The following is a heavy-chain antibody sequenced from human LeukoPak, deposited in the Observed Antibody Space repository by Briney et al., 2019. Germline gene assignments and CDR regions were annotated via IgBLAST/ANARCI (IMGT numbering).Heavy chain of an antibody. V-gene: IGHV3-48*03. D-gene: IGHD5-18*01. J-gene: IGHJ4*02. Sequence: GGSLRLSCAASGFTFSSNEMNWVRQAPGKGLEWVSYMSGTGSAIFYADSVRGRFTISRDNAKNSLYLQMNSLRAEDTAVYYCARTRGYSYGLFDYWGQGTLVTVSS. CDR1: GFTFSSNE. CDR2: MSGTGSAI. CDR3: ARTRGYSYGLFDY.